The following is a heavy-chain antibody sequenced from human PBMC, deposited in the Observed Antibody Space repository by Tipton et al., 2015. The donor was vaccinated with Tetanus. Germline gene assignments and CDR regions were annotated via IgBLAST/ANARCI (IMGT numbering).Heavy chain of an antibody. Sequence: WIRQPPGKGLEWVSGISWNSGSIGYADSVKGRFTISRDNAKNSLYLQMNSLRAEDTALYYCAKATPPNYDFWSGYAYGMDVWGQGTTVTVSS. CDR2: ISWNSGSI. D-gene: IGHD3-3*01. J-gene: IGHJ6*02. CDR3: AKATPPNYDFWSGYAYGMDV. V-gene: IGHV3-9*01.